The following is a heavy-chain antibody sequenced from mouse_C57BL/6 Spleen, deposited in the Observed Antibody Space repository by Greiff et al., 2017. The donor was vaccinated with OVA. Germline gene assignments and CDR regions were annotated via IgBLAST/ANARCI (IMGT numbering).Heavy chain of an antibody. J-gene: IGHJ3*01. Sequence: DVQLVESGPELVKPGASVKMSCKASGYTFTDYNMHWVKQSHGKSLEWIGYINPNNGGTSYNQKFKGKATLTVNKSSSTAYMELRSLTSEDSAVYYCAAYEGWFAYWGQGTLVTVSA. V-gene: IGHV1-22*01. D-gene: IGHD6-5*01. CDR2: INPNNGGT. CDR3: AAYEGWFAY. CDR1: GYTFTDYN.